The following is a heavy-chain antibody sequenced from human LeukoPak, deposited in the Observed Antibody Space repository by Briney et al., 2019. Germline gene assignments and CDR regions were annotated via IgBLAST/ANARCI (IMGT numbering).Heavy chain of an antibody. CDR3: AREVPAAIPDAFDI. CDR2: ISSSSSYI. Sequence: KSGGSLRLSCAASGFTFSSYSMNWVRQAPGKGLEWVSSISSSSSYIYYADSVKGRFTISRDNAKNSLYLQMNSLRAEDTAVSYCAREVPAAIPDAFDIWGQGTMVTVSS. V-gene: IGHV3-21*01. D-gene: IGHD2-2*02. J-gene: IGHJ3*02. CDR1: GFTFSSYS.